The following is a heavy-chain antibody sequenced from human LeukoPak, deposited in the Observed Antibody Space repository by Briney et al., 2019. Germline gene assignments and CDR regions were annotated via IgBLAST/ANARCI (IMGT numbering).Heavy chain of an antibody. D-gene: IGHD6-19*01. Sequence: GESLKISCKVSGYSFTSYWIGWVRQMPGKGPEWMGIINPGDSDTTYSPSFQGQVTISADKSISTAYLQWTSLKASDTAMYYCARQYLSGHTDYWGQGTLVTVFS. CDR1: GYSFTSYW. V-gene: IGHV5-51*01. CDR3: ARQYLSGHTDY. J-gene: IGHJ4*02. CDR2: INPGDSDT.